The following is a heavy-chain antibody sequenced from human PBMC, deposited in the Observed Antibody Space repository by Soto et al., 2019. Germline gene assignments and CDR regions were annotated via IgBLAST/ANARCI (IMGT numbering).Heavy chain of an antibody. V-gene: IGHV3-30-3*01. CDR3: AREYSSGWYHYFDY. J-gene: IGHJ4*02. CDR1: GFTFSSYA. Sequence: GGSLRLSCAASGFTFSSYAMHWVRQAPGKGLEWVAVISYDGSNKYYADSVKGRFTISRDNSKNTLCLQMNSLRAEDTAVYYCAREYSSGWYHYFDYWGQGTLVTVSS. D-gene: IGHD6-19*01. CDR2: ISYDGSNK.